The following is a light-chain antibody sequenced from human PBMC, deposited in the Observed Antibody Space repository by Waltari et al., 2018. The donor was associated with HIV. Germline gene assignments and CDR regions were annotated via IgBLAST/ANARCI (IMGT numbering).Light chain of an antibody. V-gene: IGKV3-20*01. CDR3: QQYGSSSWT. J-gene: IGKJ1*01. Sequence: EIVLTQSPGTLSLSPGERATFSCRASQSVSSSYLAWYQQKPGQAPRLLIYDASTRATGIPDRFSGSGSGTDFSLSISRLEPEDSAVYYCQQYGSSSWTFGQGTKVEIK. CDR2: DAS. CDR1: QSVSSSY.